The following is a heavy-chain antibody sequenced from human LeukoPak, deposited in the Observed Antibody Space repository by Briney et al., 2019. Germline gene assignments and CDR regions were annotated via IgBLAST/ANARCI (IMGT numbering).Heavy chain of an antibody. CDR1: GFTFSSYA. J-gene: IGHJ4*02. CDR3: ARDGRELLTQDY. Sequence: GGSLRLSCAASGFTFSSYAMSWVRQAPGKGLEWVANIKQDGSEKYYVDSVKGRFTISRDNAKNSLYLQMNSLRAEDTAVYYCARDGRELLTQDYWGQGTLVTVSS. V-gene: IGHV3-7*03. D-gene: IGHD1-26*01. CDR2: IKQDGSEK.